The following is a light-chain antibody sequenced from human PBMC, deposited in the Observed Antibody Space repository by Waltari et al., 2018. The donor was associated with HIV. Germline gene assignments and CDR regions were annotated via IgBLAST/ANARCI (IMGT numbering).Light chain of an antibody. Sequence: QSALTQPASVSGSRGQSITISCTGTSSDVGKYNLVSWYQQHPGEAPKLIIYEVSNRPAGVSNRFSCSKSGNTASLTISGLQAEDEADYYCTSYTSTTSVIFGGGTRLTV. CDR2: EVS. V-gene: IGLV2-14*02. CDR1: SSDVGKYNL. CDR3: TSYTSTTSVI. J-gene: IGLJ2*01.